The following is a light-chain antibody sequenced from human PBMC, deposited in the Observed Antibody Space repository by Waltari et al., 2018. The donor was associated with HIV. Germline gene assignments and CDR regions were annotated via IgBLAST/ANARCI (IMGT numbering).Light chain of an antibody. CDR2: QDS. J-gene: IGLJ1*01. CDR3: QAWDSSTGLYV. V-gene: IGLV3-1*01. CDR1: NFGDHF. Sequence: SSELTQPPSVSVSQGQPASITCPGDNFGDHFACWYQQNPGQSPVLVIYQDSKRPSGIPERFSGSNSGNTATLTISGTQAMDEADYYCQAWDSSTGLYVFGTGTKVTVL.